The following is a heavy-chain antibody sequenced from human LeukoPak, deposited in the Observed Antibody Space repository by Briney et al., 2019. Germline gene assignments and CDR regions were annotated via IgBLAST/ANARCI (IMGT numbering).Heavy chain of an antibody. CDR3: ARSIVGATHFDY. CDR1: GGSISSYY. D-gene: IGHD1-26*01. CDR2: VYYSGST. Sequence: SETLSLTCTVSGGSISSYYWSRIRQPPGKGLEWIGYVYYSGSTNYNSSLKSRVNISVDTSKNQFSLKLSSVTAADTALYYCARSIVGATHFDYWGQGTLVTVSS. J-gene: IGHJ4*02. V-gene: IGHV4-59*01.